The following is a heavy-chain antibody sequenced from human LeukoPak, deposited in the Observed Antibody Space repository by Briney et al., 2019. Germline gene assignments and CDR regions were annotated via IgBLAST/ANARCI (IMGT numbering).Heavy chain of an antibody. V-gene: IGHV1-8*01. CDR1: GDTFTTYD. CDR3: ARAITIFDYYYMDV. CDR2: MNPNSGNT. Sequence: ASVKVSCKASGDTFTTYDINWVRQATGQWPEWMGWMNPNSGNTVYEPKFQGRVTMTRDTSISTAYLELSSLRSEDTAVYYCARAITIFDYYYMDVWGKGTTVTVSS. D-gene: IGHD3-3*01. J-gene: IGHJ6*03.